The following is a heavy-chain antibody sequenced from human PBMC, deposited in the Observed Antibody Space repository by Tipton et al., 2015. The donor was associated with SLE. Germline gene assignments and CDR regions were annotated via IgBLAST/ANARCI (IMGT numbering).Heavy chain of an antibody. D-gene: IGHD3-10*01. Sequence: LRLSCTVSGGSISSGDYYWSWIRQPPGKGLEWIGSIYYSGSTYYNPSLKSRVTISVDTSKNQFSLKLSSVTAADTAVYYCARDPAYYYGSGSLDVWGQGTTVTVSS. V-gene: IGHV4-39*07. CDR2: IYYSGST. CDR3: ARDPAYYYGSGSLDV. J-gene: IGHJ6*02. CDR1: GGSISSGDYY.